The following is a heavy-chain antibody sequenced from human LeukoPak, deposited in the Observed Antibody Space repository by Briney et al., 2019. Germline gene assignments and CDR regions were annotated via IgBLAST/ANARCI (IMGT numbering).Heavy chain of an antibody. D-gene: IGHD6-19*01. J-gene: IGHJ4*02. V-gene: IGHV4-39*01. CDR3: AKRIRSDWYFDF. Sequence: SETLPLTCTVSGDSISSSSSCWGWIRQPPGKGLEWIGNIYHAGNTYYNPSLKSRVTISVDTSKNQFSLKLSSVTAADTAAYYCAKRIRSDWYFDFWGQGTLVTVSS. CDR2: IYHAGNT. CDR1: GDSISSSSSC.